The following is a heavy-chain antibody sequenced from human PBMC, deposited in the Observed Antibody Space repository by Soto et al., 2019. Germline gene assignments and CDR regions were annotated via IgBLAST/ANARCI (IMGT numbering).Heavy chain of an antibody. J-gene: IGHJ2*01. Sequence: QVQLQESGPGLVKPSQTLSLTCTVSGGSMSSGDYYWSWIGQPPGKGLEWVGSINYSGRTSYKPSLNSRVTISVDTSKNQFSLKLSSVTAADTAVYYCARVRNYYDSSGFYYDYCFFDLWGRGTLVTVSS. CDR3: ARVRNYYDSSGFYYDYCFFDL. D-gene: IGHD3-22*01. CDR1: GGSMSSGDYY. V-gene: IGHV4-30-4*01. CDR2: INYSGRT.